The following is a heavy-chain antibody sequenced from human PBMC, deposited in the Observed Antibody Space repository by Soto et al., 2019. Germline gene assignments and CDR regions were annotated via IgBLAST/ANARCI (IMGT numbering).Heavy chain of an antibody. D-gene: IGHD5-18*01. V-gene: IGHV1-69*13. CDR2: IIPIFGTA. Sequence: SVKVSCKASGGTFSSYAISWVRQAPGQGLEWMGGIIPIFGTANYAQRFQGRVTITADESTSTAYMELSSLRSEDTAVYYCARDSGDSYGYRAFDIWGQGTMVTVSS. CDR3: ARDSGDSYGYRAFDI. CDR1: GGTFSSYA. J-gene: IGHJ3*02.